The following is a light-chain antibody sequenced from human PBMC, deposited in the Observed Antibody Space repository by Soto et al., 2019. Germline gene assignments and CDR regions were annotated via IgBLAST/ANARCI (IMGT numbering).Light chain of an antibody. CDR2: AAS. CDR1: QGMSNS. J-gene: IGKJ3*01. V-gene: IGKV1-27*01. CDR3: QNYNSAPLT. Sequence: DIPMTQSPSSLSASVGDTVTITCRASQGMSNSLAGLQQKPGRVPQFLIYAASTLQPGVPPRFSGSGSGTDFTLTISSLQPEDGATYYCQNYNSAPLTGGPGTRVEIQ.